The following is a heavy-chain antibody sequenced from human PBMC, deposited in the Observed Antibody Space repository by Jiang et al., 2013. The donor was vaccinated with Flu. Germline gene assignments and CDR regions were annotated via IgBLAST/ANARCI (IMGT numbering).Heavy chain of an antibody. Sequence: SCKGSGYSFTSYWIGWVRQMPGKGWSGWGSSILVTSDTRYSPSFQGQVTISADKSISTAYLQWSSLKASDTAMYYCARQDYGDYEGVDYWGQGTLVTVSS. CDR1: GYSFTSYW. D-gene: IGHD4-17*01. V-gene: IGHV5-51*01. J-gene: IGHJ4*02. CDR3: ARQDYGDYEGVDY. CDR2: SILVTSDT.